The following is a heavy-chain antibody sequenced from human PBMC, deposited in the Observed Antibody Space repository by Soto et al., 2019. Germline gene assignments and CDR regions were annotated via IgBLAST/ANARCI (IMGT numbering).Heavy chain of an antibody. J-gene: IGHJ4*02. CDR3: ARGGGGRRSIAEDY. D-gene: IGHD2-15*01. V-gene: IGHV3-7*01. CDR2: IKQDGSEK. CDR1: GFTFSSYW. Sequence: EVQLVESGGGLVQPGGSLRLSCAASGFTFSSYWMSWVRQAPGKGLEWVANIKQDGSEKYYVDSVKGRFTISRDNAKNSLYLQMNSLRAEDTAVYYCARGGGGRRSIAEDYWGQGTLVTVSS.